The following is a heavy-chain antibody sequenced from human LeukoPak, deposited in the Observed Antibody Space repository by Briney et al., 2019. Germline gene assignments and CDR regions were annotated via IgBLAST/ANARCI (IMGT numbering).Heavy chain of an antibody. D-gene: IGHD3-3*01. CDR3: VKAQYDFWSGLDY. J-gene: IGHJ4*02. CDR1: GFTFSRYP. V-gene: IGHV3-64D*09. Sequence: GGSLRLSCSASGFTFSRYPMHWVRQAPGKGLEYVSAISGNGGSTYYADSVKGRFTISRDNSKNTLYLQMSTLRTEDTAIYYCVKAQYDFWSGLDYWGQGTLVTVSS. CDR2: ISGNGGST.